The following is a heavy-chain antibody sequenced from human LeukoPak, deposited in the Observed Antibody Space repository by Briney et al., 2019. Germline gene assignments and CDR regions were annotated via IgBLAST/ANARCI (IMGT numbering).Heavy chain of an antibody. J-gene: IGHJ5*02. CDR1: GGSISSYY. CDR2: IYYSGST. V-gene: IGHV4-59*08. CDR3: ARSPLGSSYWFDP. Sequence: SETLSLTCTVSGGSISSYYWSWIRQPPGKGLEWIGYIYYSGSTNYNPSLKSRVTISVDTSKNQFSLKLSSVTAADTAVYYCARSPLGSSYWFDPWDQGTLVTVSS. D-gene: IGHD6-13*01.